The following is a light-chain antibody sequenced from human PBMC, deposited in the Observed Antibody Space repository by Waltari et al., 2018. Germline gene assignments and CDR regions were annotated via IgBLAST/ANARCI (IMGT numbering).Light chain of an antibody. CDR1: QSVSSSY. CDR2: GAF. Sequence: EVMLTQSPGTLSLSPGARATLSCRASQSVSSSYLAWYRQKPGQAPRLLIYGAFNRAAGLPDRFSGSGSGTDFTLTINRLEPEDFAVYYCQHYGSTQYTFGQGTKLEI. CDR3: QHYGSTQYT. J-gene: IGKJ2*01. V-gene: IGKV3-20*01.